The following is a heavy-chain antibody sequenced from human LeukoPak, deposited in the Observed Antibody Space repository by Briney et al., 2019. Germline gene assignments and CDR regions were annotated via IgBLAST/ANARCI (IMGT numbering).Heavy chain of an antibody. CDR2: KYYRSKWYN. CDR1: GDSVSSNSAA. D-gene: IGHD3-22*01. CDR3: ARGVVTLDY. Sequence: SQTLSLTCAISGDSVSSNSAAWYWIRQSPSRGLEWLGRKYYRSKWYNDYAVAVESRTTIKTDTSKNQFSLQLSSVTPEDTAVYYCARGVVTLDYWGQGTLVTVSS. V-gene: IGHV6-1*01. J-gene: IGHJ4*02.